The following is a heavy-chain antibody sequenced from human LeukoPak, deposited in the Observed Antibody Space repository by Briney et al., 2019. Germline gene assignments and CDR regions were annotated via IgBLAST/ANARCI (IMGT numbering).Heavy chain of an antibody. CDR1: GDSFSGGSFY. Sequence: SSETLSLTCTVSGDSFSGGSFYCSWIRQPPGKGLEWIGHTYYSGSTHYNPSLGGRVAMSVDTSKKQFSLRLNSVTAADTAVYYCARSRAFNSGAFDPWGQGSLVTVSS. CDR3: ARSRAFNSGAFDP. CDR2: TYYSGST. D-gene: IGHD1-26*01. J-gene: IGHJ5*02. V-gene: IGHV4-61*01.